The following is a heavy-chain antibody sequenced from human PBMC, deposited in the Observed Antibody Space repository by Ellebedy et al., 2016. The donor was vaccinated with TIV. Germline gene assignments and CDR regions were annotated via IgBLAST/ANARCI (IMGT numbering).Heavy chain of an antibody. CDR2: INSDGSST. Sequence: GESLKISCAASGFTFSSYWMHWVRQAPGKGLVWVSRINSDGSSTSYADSVKGRFTISRDNAKNTLYLQMNSLRAEDTALYYCAKPYDFWSGSNIHLDAFDIWGQGTMVTVSS. CDR1: GFTFSSYW. V-gene: IGHV3-74*01. D-gene: IGHD3-3*01. J-gene: IGHJ3*02. CDR3: AKPYDFWSGSNIHLDAFDI.